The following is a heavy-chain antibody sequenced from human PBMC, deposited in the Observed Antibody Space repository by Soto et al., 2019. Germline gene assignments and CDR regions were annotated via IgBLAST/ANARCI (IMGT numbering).Heavy chain of an antibody. J-gene: IGHJ5*02. CDR3: ASSRSGQLGILNWFDP. D-gene: IGHD6-6*01. Sequence: PSETLSLTCTVSGCSISSSSYYWGWIRQPPGKGLEWIGSIYYSGSTYYNPSLKSRVTISVDTSKNQFSLKLSSVTAADTAVYYCASSRSGQLGILNWFDPWGQGTLVTVSS. V-gene: IGHV4-39*01. CDR2: IYYSGST. CDR1: GCSISSSSYY.